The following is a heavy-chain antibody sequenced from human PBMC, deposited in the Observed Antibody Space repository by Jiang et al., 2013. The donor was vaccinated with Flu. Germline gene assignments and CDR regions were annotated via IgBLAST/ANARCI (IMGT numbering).Heavy chain of an antibody. V-gene: IGHV1-46*02. CDR1: GNTINSYL. J-gene: IGHJ4*02. CDR3: ARDPRAATFNY. CDR2: INPNGGST. Sequence: GAEVKKPGASVKVSCMASGNTINSYLIQWVRQAPGQGLEWVGIINPNGGSTNYAQKFQGRVTMTSDTSTSTVYMELTNLRSEDTAVYYCARDPRAATFNYWGQGTLVTVSS. D-gene: IGHD2-15*01.